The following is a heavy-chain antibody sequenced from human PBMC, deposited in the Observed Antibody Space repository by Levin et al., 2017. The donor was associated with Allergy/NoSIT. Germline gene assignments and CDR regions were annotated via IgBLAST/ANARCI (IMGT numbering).Heavy chain of an antibody. V-gene: IGHV4-34*01. CDR2: INHSGST. CDR3: ARYDPWKNPYCTNGVCYPTVFDP. J-gene: IGHJ5*02. CDR1: GGSFSGYY. Sequence: SETLSLTCAVYGGSFSGYYWSWIRQPPGKGLEWIGEINHSGSTNYNPSLKSRVTISVDTSKNQFSLKLSSVTAADTAVYYCARYDPWKNPYCTNGVCYPTVFDPWGQGTLVTVSS. D-gene: IGHD2-8*01.